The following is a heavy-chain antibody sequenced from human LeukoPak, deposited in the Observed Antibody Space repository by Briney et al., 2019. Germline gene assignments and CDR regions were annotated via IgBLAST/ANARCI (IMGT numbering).Heavy chain of an antibody. Sequence: PGGSLRLSCAAPGFTFSSYGMHWVRQAPGKGLVWVSRISSDGSGTNYAESVKGRFTISRDDAKNTLFLQMNSLRAEDTAVYYCARGWVGPDYWGQGTLVTVSA. CDR2: ISSDGSGT. CDR3: ARGWVGPDY. V-gene: IGHV3-74*01. D-gene: IGHD1-26*01. J-gene: IGHJ4*02. CDR1: GFTFSSYG.